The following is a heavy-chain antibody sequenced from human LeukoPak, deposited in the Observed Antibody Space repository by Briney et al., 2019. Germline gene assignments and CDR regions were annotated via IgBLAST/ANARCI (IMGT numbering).Heavy chain of an antibody. CDR1: GGSISSSSYY. J-gene: IGHJ5*02. D-gene: IGHD3-10*01. V-gene: IGHV4-39*01. Sequence: SETLSLTCTVSGGSISSSSYYCGWIRQPPGKGLEWIGSIYHSGSSYYNPSLKSRVTLSVETSKNQFSLKLSSVTAADTAVYYCAGSTYNNWFDPWGQGTLVTVSS. CDR2: IYHSGSS. CDR3: AGSTYNNWFDP.